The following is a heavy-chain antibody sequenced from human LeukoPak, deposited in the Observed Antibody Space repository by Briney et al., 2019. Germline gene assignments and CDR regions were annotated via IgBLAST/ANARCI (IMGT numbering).Heavy chain of an antibody. CDR2: ISSSSSYI. D-gene: IGHD2-15*01. Sequence: PGGSLRLSCAASGFTFSSYSMNWVRQAPGKGLEWVSSISSSSSYIYYADSVKGRFTISRDNAKNSLYLQVNSLRAEDTAVYYCARDPSKGYCSGGSCYFDYWGQGTLVTVSS. CDR3: ARDPSKGYCSGGSCYFDY. CDR1: GFTFSSYS. V-gene: IGHV3-21*01. J-gene: IGHJ4*02.